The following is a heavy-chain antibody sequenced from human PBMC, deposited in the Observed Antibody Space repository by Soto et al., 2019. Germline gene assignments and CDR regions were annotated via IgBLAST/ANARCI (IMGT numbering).Heavy chain of an antibody. V-gene: IGHV4-34*01. CDR2: INHSGST. J-gene: IGHJ4*02. D-gene: IGHD3-3*01. CDR1: GGSFSGYY. Sequence: SETLSLTCAVYGGSFSGYYWSWIRQPPGKGLEWIGEINHSGSTNYNPSLKSRVTISVDTSKNQFSLKLSSVTAADTAVYYCARRARGYDFWSGYYRSGLDYWGQGTLVTVSS. CDR3: ARRARGYDFWSGYYRSGLDY.